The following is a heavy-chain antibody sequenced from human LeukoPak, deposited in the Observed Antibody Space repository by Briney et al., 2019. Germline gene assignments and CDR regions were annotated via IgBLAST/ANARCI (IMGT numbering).Heavy chain of an antibody. J-gene: IGHJ4*02. Sequence: PGGSLRLSCTASGFTFSTYEMNWVRQAPGKGLEWVSYISRSSSYIYYADSVKGRFTISRDNAKNSLYLQMNSLRAGDTALYYCARKGYYGSGTYLDYWGQGTLVTVSS. CDR1: GFTFSTYE. CDR3: ARKGYYGSGTYLDY. V-gene: IGHV3-21*05. D-gene: IGHD3-10*01. CDR2: ISRSSSYI.